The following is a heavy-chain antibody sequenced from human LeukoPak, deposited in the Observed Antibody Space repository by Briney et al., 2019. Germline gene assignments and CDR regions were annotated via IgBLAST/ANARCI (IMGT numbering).Heavy chain of an antibody. J-gene: IGHJ4*02. CDR2: ISASSKYI. CDR3: ARDRDCGRTNCVAYFFDY. CDR1: GFTFSTYG. Sequence: GGTLRLSCEASGFTFSTYGMDCFRQAPREGLQEVSSISASSKYIWYADSVKGRFTISRDNARNSLYLQINSLRAEDTAVYYCARDRDCGRTNCVAYFFDYWGQGTLDTASS. D-gene: IGHD2-2*01. V-gene: IGHV3-21*01.